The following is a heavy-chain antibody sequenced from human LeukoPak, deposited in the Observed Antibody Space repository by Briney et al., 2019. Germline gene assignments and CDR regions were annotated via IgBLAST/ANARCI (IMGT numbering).Heavy chain of an antibody. V-gene: IGHV4-34*01. J-gene: IGHJ4*02. CDR2: INHSGST. CDR1: GGSFSGYY. CDR3: ARESGMLGGAFDY. Sequence: SETLSLTCAVYGGSFSGYYWSWIRQPPGKGLEWIGEINHSGSTNHNPSLKSRVTISVDTSKNQFSLKLSSVTAADTAVYYCARESGMLGGAFDYWGQGTLVTVSS. D-gene: IGHD1-26*01.